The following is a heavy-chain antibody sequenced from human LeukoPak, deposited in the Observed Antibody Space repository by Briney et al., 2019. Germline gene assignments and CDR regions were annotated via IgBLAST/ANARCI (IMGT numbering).Heavy chain of an antibody. CDR1: GFSFGDGV. Sequence: GGSLRLSCIASGFSFGDGVMSWFRQAPGKGLEWVGYIRSKAYGGTTQYAASVKGRFTISREDSKSIAYLQMNSLKAEDTAVYYCARSYDVLSGYFPPDYWGQGTLVTVSS. V-gene: IGHV3-49*03. D-gene: IGHD3-3*01. J-gene: IGHJ4*02. CDR2: IRSKAYGGTT. CDR3: ARSYDVLSGYFPPDY.